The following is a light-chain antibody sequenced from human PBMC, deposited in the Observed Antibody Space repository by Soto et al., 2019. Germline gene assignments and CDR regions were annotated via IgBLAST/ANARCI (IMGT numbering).Light chain of an antibody. CDR2: SDN. CDR3: QSYDNSLNHVV. J-gene: IGLJ2*01. CDR1: SSNIGSFYD. Sequence: QSVLTQPPSVSGAPGQRVTIPCTGSSSNIGSFYDVHWYQQLPGTVPKLLIYSDNNRPSAVPDRFSGSKSGTAASLAITGLQAEDEADYYCQSYDNSLNHVVFGGGTKLPVL. V-gene: IGLV1-40*01.